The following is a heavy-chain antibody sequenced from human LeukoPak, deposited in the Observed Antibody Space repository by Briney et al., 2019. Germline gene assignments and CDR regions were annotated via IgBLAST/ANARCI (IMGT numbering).Heavy chain of an antibody. Sequence: GGSLRLSCAASGFTFSSYSMNWVRQAPGKGLEWVSSISSSSSYIYYADSVKGRFTISRDNAKNSLYLQMNSLRAEDTAVYYCARDLRFWSSGWCGSYYFDYWGQGTLVTVSS. V-gene: IGHV3-21*01. CDR3: ARDLRFWSSGWCGSYYFDY. CDR1: GFTFSSYS. CDR2: ISSSSSYI. D-gene: IGHD6-19*01. J-gene: IGHJ4*02.